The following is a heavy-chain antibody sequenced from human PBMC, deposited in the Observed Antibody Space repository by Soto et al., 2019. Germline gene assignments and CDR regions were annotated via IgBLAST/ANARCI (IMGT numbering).Heavy chain of an antibody. CDR2: ISSSSSTI. CDR1: GFTFSSYS. Sequence: EVQLVESGGGLVQPGGSLRLSCAASGFTFSSYSMNWVRQAPGKGLEWVSNISSSSSTIYYADSVKGRFTISRDNAKNSLYLQMNSLRAEDTAVYYCARGSYSAVIVGATIAFDIWGQGTMVTVSS. V-gene: IGHV3-48*01. CDR3: ARGSYSAVIVGATIAFDI. D-gene: IGHD1-26*01. J-gene: IGHJ3*02.